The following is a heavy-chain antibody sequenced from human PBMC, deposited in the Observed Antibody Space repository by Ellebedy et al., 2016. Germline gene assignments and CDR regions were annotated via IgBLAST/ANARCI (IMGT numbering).Heavy chain of an antibody. CDR2: IFSDGNT. J-gene: IGHJ6*02. CDR1: GFTVSTNY. Sequence: GESLKISCAASGFTVSTNYMKWVRQAPGKGLEWVSAIFSDGNTYYADSVKGRFTISRDNSKNTLYLEISSLRAEDTAVYFCARGGAMAYYYHALDVWGQGTRVTVSS. V-gene: IGHV3-53*01. D-gene: IGHD5-24*01. CDR3: ARGGAMAYYYHALDV.